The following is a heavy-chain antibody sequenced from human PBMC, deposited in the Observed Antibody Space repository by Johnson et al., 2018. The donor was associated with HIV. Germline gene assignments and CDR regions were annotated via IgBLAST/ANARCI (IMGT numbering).Heavy chain of an antibody. D-gene: IGHD4-17*01. Sequence: VQLVESGGGWVQPGGSLRLSCAVSGFTFSRYWMSWVRQVPGKGLKWVDNINQNGSEKYCVDSVKGRYTISRDNAKNSLYLQMPSLGAEESARYYCAREGTSEPLHRIYDYGDYPAFDIWGQGTMVTVSS. CDR3: AREGTSEPLHRIYDYGDYPAFDI. CDR2: INQNGSEK. V-gene: IGHV3-7*01. CDR1: GFTFSRYW. J-gene: IGHJ3*02.